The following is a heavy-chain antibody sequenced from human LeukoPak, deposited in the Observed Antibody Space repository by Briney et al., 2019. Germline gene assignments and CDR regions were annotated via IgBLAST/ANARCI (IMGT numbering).Heavy chain of an antibody. D-gene: IGHD3-22*01. CDR2: IYYSGST. CDR3: ARDEGSGYMYYYYYMDV. J-gene: IGHJ6*03. Sequence: SETLSLTCTVSGGSISSSSYYWGWIRQPPGKGLEWIGSIYYSGSTYYNPSLKSRVTISVDTSKNQFSLKLSSVTAADTAVYYCARDEGSGYMYYYYYMDVWGKGTTVTVSS. CDR1: GGSISSSSYY. V-gene: IGHV4-39*07.